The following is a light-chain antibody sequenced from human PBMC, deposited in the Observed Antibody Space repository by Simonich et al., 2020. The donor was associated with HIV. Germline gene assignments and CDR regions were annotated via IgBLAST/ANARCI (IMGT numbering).Light chain of an antibody. CDR1: HSISTY. Sequence: DIQMTHSPSSLSASVGYKVNIPCRTSHSISTYFSWYQQNPGKAPKLLFYAASSLQSGVPSRFIGSGSGTDFTLTISSLQPEDFATYYCQQSYVTLLTFGGGTKVEIK. CDR3: QQSYVTLLT. CDR2: AAS. J-gene: IGKJ4*01. V-gene: IGKV1-39*01.